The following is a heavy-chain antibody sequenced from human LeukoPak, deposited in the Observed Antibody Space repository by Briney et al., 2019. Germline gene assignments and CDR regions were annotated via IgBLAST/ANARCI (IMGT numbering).Heavy chain of an antibody. J-gene: IGHJ4*02. Sequence: SETLSLTCTVSGGSISSYYWSWIQQPAGKGLEWIGRIYTSGSTNYNPSLKSRVTMSVDTSKNQFSLKPSSVTAADTAVYYCASGSIASLVYWGQGTLVTVSS. D-gene: IGHD6-6*01. CDR3: ASGSIASLVY. CDR1: GGSISSYY. CDR2: IYTSGST. V-gene: IGHV4-4*07.